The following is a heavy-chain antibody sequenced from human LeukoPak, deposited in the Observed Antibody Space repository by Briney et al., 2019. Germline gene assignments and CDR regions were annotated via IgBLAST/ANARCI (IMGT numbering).Heavy chain of an antibody. CDR1: GGTFRSFA. CDR2: IIPMINTP. J-gene: IGHJ4*02. CDR3: AIFQGTYGDNDNDF. V-gene: IGHV1-69*01. Sequence: SVTVSCKASGGTFRSFAINWVRQAPGKGLEWMGGIIPMINTPKYAQRFQGRVSITADESTSTGYMEVSSLRSEDTAVYYCAIFQGTYGDNDNDFWGQGTLVTVSS. D-gene: IGHD4-17*01.